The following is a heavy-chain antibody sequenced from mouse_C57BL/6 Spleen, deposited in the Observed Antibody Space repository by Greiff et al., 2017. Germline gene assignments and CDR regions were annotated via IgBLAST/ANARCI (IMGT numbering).Heavy chain of an antibody. V-gene: IGHV1-50*01. Sequence: QVQLQQPGAELVKPGASVKLSRKASGYTFTSYWMQWVKQRPGQGLEWIGEIDPSDSYTNYNQKFKGKATLTVDTSSSTAYMQLSSLTSEDSAVYYCLITTVVPQGYFDVWGTGTTVTVSS. D-gene: IGHD1-1*01. J-gene: IGHJ1*03. CDR3: LITTVVPQGYFDV. CDR2: IDPSDSYT. CDR1: GYTFTSYW.